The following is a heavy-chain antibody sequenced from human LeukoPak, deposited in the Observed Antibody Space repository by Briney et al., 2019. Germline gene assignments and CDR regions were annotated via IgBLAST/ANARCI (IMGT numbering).Heavy chain of an antibody. CDR2: IYYSGST. CDR1: GGSISSGDYS. CDR3: ARVNIYGDYERALVDY. Sequence: SQTLSLTCTVSGGSISSGDYSWSWIRQPPGKGLEWIGYIYYSGSTYYNPSLKSRVTISVDTSKNQFSLKLSSVTAADTAVYYCARVNIYGDYERALVDYWGQGTLVTVPS. J-gene: IGHJ4*02. V-gene: IGHV4-30-4*01. D-gene: IGHD4-17*01.